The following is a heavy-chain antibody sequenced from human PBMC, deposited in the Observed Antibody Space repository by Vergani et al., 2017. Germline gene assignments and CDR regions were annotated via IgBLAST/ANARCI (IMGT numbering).Heavy chain of an antibody. CDR2: IIPIFGTA. D-gene: IGHD6-13*01. Sequence: QVQLVQSGAEVKKPGSSVKVSCKASGGTFSSYAISWVRQAPGQGLEWMGGIIPIFGTANYAQKFQGRVTITADKSTSTAYMELSSLRSEDTAVYYCARSPEAISSWHFVGNNYYYYGMDVWGQGTTVTVSS. CDR3: ARSPEAISSWHFVGNNYYYYGMDV. J-gene: IGHJ6*02. CDR1: GGTFSSYA. V-gene: IGHV1-69*06.